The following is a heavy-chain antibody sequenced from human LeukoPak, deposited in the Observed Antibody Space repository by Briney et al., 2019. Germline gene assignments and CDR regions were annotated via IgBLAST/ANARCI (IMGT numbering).Heavy chain of an antibody. D-gene: IGHD5-18*01. CDR2: VLSNDEE. V-gene: IGHV2-26*01. J-gene: IGHJ6*04. Sequence: SGPVLVKPTETLTLTCTVSGFSLNNRRMGVSWIRQPPGKALEWLAHVLSNDEESYSTSLKSRLTIAKDTSKSQVVLTMSNMDPVDTATYYCTRIQVPGYNYGPPMDVWGKGTTVTVSS. CDR1: GFSLNNRRMG. CDR3: TRIQVPGYNYGPPMDV.